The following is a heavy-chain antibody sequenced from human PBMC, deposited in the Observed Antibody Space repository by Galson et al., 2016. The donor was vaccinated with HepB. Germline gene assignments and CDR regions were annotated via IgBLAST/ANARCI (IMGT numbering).Heavy chain of an antibody. CDR3: AKEVGTVHPSNWFDP. J-gene: IGHJ5*02. CDR1: GFIFSSYA. CDR2: ISGSGDAT. Sequence: SLRLSCAASGFIFSSYAMHWARQAPGKGLEWVSAISGSGDATYYADSVKGRFTIFRDNSKDTLYLQMNSLRAEDTAVYYCAKEVGTVHPSNWFDPWGQGTLVTVSS. V-gene: IGHV3-23*01. D-gene: IGHD1-26*01.